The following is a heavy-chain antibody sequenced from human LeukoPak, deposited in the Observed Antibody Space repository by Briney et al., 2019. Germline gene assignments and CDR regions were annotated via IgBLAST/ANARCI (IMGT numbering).Heavy chain of an antibody. Sequence: GGSLRLSCAASGFTFSNYVMSWVRQAPGKGLEWVSSIRVSGVTTHYTDSVKGRFTISRDDSRNTVYLQMDSLRGEDTAVYYCARGDGYNFFDYWGQGTLVTVSS. CDR3: ARGDGYNFFDY. J-gene: IGHJ4*02. CDR1: GFTFSNYV. D-gene: IGHD5-24*01. CDR2: IRVSGVTT. V-gene: IGHV3-23*01.